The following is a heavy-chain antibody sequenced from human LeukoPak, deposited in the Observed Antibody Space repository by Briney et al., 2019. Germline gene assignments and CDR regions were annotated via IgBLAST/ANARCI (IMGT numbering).Heavy chain of an antibody. CDR2: INPNSGGT. J-gene: IGHJ4*02. D-gene: IGHD3-22*01. CDR3: ARHYYYDSSKVDY. Sequence: ASVKVSFKASGYTFTGYYMHWVRQAPGQGLEWMGWINPNSGGTNYAQKFQGRVTMTRDTSISTAYMELSRLRSDDTAVYYCARHYYYDSSKVDYWGQGTLVTVSS. CDR1: GYTFTGYY. V-gene: IGHV1-2*02.